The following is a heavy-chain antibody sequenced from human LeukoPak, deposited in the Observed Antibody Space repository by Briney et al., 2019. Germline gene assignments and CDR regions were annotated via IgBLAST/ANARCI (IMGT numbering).Heavy chain of an antibody. V-gene: IGHV1-8*01. D-gene: IGHD6-19*01. J-gene: IGHJ5*02. CDR3: ARDSSGWYHWFDP. CDR1: GYTFSNYD. Sequence: VASVKVSCKASGYTFSNYDINWVRQATGQGLEWMGWMNPNSGNTGYAQKFQGRVTMTRNTSISTAYMELSSLRSEDTAVYYYARDSSGWYHWFDPWGQGTLVTVSS. CDR2: MNPNSGNT.